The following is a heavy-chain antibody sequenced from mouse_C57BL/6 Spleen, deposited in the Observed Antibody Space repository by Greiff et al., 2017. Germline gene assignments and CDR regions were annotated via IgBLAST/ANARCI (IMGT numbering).Heavy chain of an antibody. J-gene: IGHJ4*01. Sequence: QVQLQQPGAELVKPGASVKMSCKASGYTFTSYWITWVKQRPGQGLEWIGDIYPGRGSTNYNEKFKSKATLTVDTSSSTAYMQLSSLTSEDAAVYYCARYYERDAMDYWGQGTSVTVSS. CDR2: IYPGRGST. D-gene: IGHD1-1*01. CDR1: GYTFTSYW. V-gene: IGHV1-55*01. CDR3: ARYYERDAMDY.